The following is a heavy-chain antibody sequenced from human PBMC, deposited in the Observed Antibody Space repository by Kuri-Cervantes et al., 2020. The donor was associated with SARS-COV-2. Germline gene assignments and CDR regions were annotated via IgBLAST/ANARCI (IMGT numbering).Heavy chain of an antibody. J-gene: IGHJ4*02. CDR2: ISYDGNNK. D-gene: IGHD4/OR15-4a*01. Sequence: GGSLRLYCAASGFKFGRTDMHWVRQAPGKGLEWVAFISYDGNNKKCIASGKGRFTISRDNSQNKLYLQMRSLRPEDTAMYYCAKDGAGAHDFWGQGTLVTVSS. CDR1: GFKFGRTD. V-gene: IGHV3-30*18. CDR3: AKDGAGAHDF.